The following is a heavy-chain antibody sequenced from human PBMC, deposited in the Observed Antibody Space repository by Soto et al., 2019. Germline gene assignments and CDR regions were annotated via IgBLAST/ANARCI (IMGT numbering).Heavy chain of an antibody. CDR3: AKDRYSYGYFDY. D-gene: IGHD5-18*01. V-gene: IGHV3-23*01. CDR2: ISGSGGST. J-gene: IGHJ4*02. Sequence: HPGGSLRLSCAASGFTFSSYAMSWVRQAPGKGLEWVSAISGSGGSTYYADSVKGRFTISRDNSKNTLYLQMNSLRAEDTAVYYCAKDRYSYGYFDYWGQGTLVTVSS. CDR1: GFTFSSYA.